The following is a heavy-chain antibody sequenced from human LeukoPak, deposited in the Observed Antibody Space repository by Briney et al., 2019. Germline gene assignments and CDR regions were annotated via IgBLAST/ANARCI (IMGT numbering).Heavy chain of an antibody. CDR2: ISGSGVST. CDR1: GFTFSSYA. Sequence: GESLRLSCAASGFTFSSYAMSWARQAPGKGLEWVSAISGSGVSTYYADSVKGRFTVSRDNSKNTLYLQMSSLRAEDTAVYYCAKDERNWNYNLASQTYDWGQGTLVTVSS. CDR3: AKDERNWNYNLASQTYD. J-gene: IGHJ4*02. V-gene: IGHV3-23*01. D-gene: IGHD1-7*01.